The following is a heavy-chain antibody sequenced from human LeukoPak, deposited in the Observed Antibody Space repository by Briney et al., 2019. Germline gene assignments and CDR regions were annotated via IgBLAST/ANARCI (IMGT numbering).Heavy chain of an antibody. V-gene: IGHV3-30*04. CDR3: AKDFWSGYHSGYFDY. J-gene: IGHJ4*02. Sequence: PGRSLRLSCAASGFTFSSYAMHWVRQAPGKGLEWVAVISYDGSNKYYADSVKGRFTISRDNSKNTLYLQMNSLRAEDTAVYYCAKDFWSGYHSGYFDYWGQGTLVTVSS. CDR1: GFTFSSYA. CDR2: ISYDGSNK. D-gene: IGHD3-3*01.